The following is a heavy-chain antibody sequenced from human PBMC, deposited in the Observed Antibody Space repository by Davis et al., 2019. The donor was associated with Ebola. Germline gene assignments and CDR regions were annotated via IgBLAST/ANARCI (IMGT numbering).Heavy chain of an antibody. Sequence: SETLPLTCAVSGGSFSNYYWTWIRQPPGKGLEWIGEINHSGSTNYNPYLKSRVTISVDTSKKQFSLKLSSVTAADTAVYYCARQGWSGYSLRHWLDPWGRGTLVTVSS. J-gene: IGHJ5*02. CDR1: GGSFSNYY. V-gene: IGHV4-34*01. D-gene: IGHD3-3*01. CDR2: INHSGST. CDR3: ARQGWSGYSLRHWLDP.